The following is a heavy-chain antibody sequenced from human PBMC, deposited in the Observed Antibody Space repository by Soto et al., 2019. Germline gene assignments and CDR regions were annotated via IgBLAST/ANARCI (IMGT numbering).Heavy chain of an antibody. CDR1: GGSISSYY. V-gene: IGHV4-59*08. CDR3: ARRRMVVAAIDY. D-gene: IGHD2-15*01. J-gene: IGHJ4*02. CDR2: IYYSGST. Sequence: SETLSLTCTVSGGSISSYYWSWIRQPPGKGLEWIGYIYYSGSTNYNPSLKSRVTISVDTSKNQFSLKLSSVTAADTAVYYCARRRMVVAAIDYWGQGTLVTVSS.